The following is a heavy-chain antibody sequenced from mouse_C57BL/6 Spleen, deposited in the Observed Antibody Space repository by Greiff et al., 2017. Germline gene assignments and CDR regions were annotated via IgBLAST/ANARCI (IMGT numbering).Heavy chain of an antibody. J-gene: IGHJ4*01. CDR3: AKDYGSRESDAMDY. Sequence: QVQLQQPGAELVMPGASVKLSCKASGYTFTSYWMHWVKQRPGQGLEWIGELDPSDSYTNYNQKFKGKSTLPVDKSSSTAYMQISSLTSEYSAVYYCAKDYGSRESDAMDYWGQGASVTVSS. D-gene: IGHD1-1*01. CDR1: GYTFTSYW. CDR2: LDPSDSYT. V-gene: IGHV1-69*01.